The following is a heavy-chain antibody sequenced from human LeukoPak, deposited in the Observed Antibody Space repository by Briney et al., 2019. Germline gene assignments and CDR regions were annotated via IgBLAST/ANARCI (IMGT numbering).Heavy chain of an antibody. CDR1: GFTFDDYA. CDR2: ISWNSGSI. CDR3: AKDSGSAAYYFDY. J-gene: IGHJ4*02. Sequence: GRSLRLSCAASGFTFDDYAMHWVRQAPGKGLEWVSGISWNSGSIGYADSVKGRFTNSRDNAKNSLYLQMNSLRAEDMALYYCAKDSGSAAYYFDYWGQGTLVTVSS. D-gene: IGHD1-26*01. V-gene: IGHV3-9*03.